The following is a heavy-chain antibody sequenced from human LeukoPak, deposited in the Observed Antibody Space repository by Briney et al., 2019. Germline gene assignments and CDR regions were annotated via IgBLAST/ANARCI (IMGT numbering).Heavy chain of an antibody. V-gene: IGHV1-8*01. D-gene: IGHD4-23*01. CDR2: MNPNSGNT. CDR3: ATKDPPVTTVVTLGYYYYYMDV. J-gene: IGHJ6*03. CDR1: GYTFTSYD. Sequence: ASVKVSCKASGYTFTSYDINWVRQATGQGLEWMGWMNPNSGNTGYAQKFQGRVTMTRNTSISTAYMELSSLRSEDTAVYYCATKDPPVTTVVTLGYYYYYMDVWGKGTTVTVSS.